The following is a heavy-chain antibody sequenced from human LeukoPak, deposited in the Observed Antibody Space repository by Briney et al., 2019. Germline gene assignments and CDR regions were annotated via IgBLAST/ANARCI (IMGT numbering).Heavy chain of an antibody. CDR3: ASGIQGAGNNY. J-gene: IGHJ4*02. CDR2: MYISGET. Sequence: SETLSLTCTVSGGSISTYYWSWLRQPAGKGLEWIGRMYISGETNYNPALKSRVTVSLDTSKNHCSLKLNSVTAADTAVYFCASGIQGAGNNYWGQGTLVSVSS. D-gene: IGHD6-19*01. CDR1: GGSISTYY. V-gene: IGHV4-4*07.